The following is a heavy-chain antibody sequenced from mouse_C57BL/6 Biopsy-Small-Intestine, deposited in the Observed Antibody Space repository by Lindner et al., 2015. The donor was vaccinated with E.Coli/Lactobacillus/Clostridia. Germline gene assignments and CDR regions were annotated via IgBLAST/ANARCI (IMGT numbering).Heavy chain of an antibody. CDR3: ARPTWDWYFDV. CDR1: GYAFTNYL. CDR2: ILPGSGST. V-gene: IGHV1-9*01. D-gene: IGHD4-1*01. J-gene: IGHJ1*03. Sequence: VQLQESGAELVRPGTSVSVSCKASGYAFTNYLIEWIKQRPGHGLEWIGEILPGSGSTNYNEKFKGKAAFTADTSSNTAYMQLSSLTTEDSAIYYCARPTWDWYFDVWGTGTTVTVSS.